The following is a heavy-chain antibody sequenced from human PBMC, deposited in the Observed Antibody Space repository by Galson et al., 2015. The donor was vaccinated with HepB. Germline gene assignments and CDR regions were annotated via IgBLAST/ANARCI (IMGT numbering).Heavy chain of an antibody. CDR3: AKEDWFDP. CDR2: ISYDGSNK. CDR1: GFTFSSYG. Sequence: SLRLSCAASGFTFSSYGMHWVRQAPGKGLEGGAVISYDGSNKYYADSVKCRFTISRDNSKNTLYLQMNSLRAEDTAVYYCAKEDWFDPWGQGALVTVSS. V-gene: IGHV3-30*18. J-gene: IGHJ5*02.